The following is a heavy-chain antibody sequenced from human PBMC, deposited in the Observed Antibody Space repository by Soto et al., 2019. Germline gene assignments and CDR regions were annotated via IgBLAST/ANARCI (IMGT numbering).Heavy chain of an antibody. Sequence: PGGSLRLSCVASGFTFDDYAMHWVRQVPGKDLEWVAGISWDSGSIGYAGTVKGRCTISRDNAKNSLYLQMNSLRTEDTALYYCVKKVTIFGVITHDAFDIWGQGTMVTVSS. CDR3: VKKVTIFGVITHDAFDI. CDR2: ISWDSGSI. D-gene: IGHD3-3*01. CDR1: GFTFDDYA. V-gene: IGHV3-9*01. J-gene: IGHJ3*02.